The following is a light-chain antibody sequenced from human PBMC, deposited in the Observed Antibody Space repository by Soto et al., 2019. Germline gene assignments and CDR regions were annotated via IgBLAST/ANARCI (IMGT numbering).Light chain of an antibody. CDR1: KNDIGVYDF. V-gene: IGLV2-8*01. J-gene: IGLJ1*01. CDR2: EVV. Sequence: QSARSGPRSASGSPGESVAISCTGTKNDIGVYDFVSWYQHHPGKAPRLIIYEVVQRPSGVPDRFSGSKPGNTASLTVSGLQAAAEADYFCKSYAGSNTYVFGSGTKVTVL. CDR3: KSYAGSNTYV.